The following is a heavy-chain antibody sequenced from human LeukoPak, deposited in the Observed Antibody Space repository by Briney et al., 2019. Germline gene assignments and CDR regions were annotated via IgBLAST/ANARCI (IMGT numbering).Heavy chain of an antibody. CDR2: INHSGST. CDR3: ARLTGLITIFGVLHGDYFGY. D-gene: IGHD3-3*01. Sequence: SETLSLTCAVYGGSFSGYYWSWFRQPPGKGLEWIGEINHSGSTNYNPSLKSRVTISVDTSKNQFSLKLSSVTAAGTAVYFFARLTGLITIFGVLHGDYFGYWGQGTLVTVSS. J-gene: IGHJ4*03. V-gene: IGHV4-34*01. CDR1: GGSFSGYY.